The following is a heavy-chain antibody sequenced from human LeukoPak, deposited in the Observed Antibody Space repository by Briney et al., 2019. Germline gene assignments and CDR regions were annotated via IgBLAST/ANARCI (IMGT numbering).Heavy chain of an antibody. V-gene: IGHV3-33*01. CDR3: ARVIAVAGLDY. CDR2: IWYDGSNK. D-gene: IGHD6-19*01. Sequence: GGSLRLSCAASGFTFSSYGMHWVRQAPGKGLEWVAVIWYDGSNKYYADSVKGRFTISRDNSKNTLYLRMNSLRAEDTAVYYCARVIAVAGLDYWGQGTLVTVSS. CDR1: GFTFSSYG. J-gene: IGHJ4*02.